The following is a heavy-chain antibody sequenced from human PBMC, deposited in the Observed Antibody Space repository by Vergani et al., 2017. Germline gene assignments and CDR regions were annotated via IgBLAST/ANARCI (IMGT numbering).Heavy chain of an antibody. CDR3: ARVGRDYYDSSYFDY. D-gene: IGHD3-22*01. V-gene: IGHV1-3*01. J-gene: IGHJ4*02. CDR1: GYTFTSYA. Sequence: QVQLVQSGAEVKKPGASVKVSCKASGYTFTSYAMHWVRQAPGQRLEWMGWINAGNGNTKYSQKFQGRVTITRDTSASTAYMELSSLRSEDTAVYYCARVGRDYYDSSYFDYWGQGTLVTVSS. CDR2: INAGNGNT.